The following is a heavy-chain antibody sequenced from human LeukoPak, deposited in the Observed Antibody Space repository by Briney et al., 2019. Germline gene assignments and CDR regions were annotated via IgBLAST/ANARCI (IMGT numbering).Heavy chain of an antibody. Sequence: SETLSLTCAVSGGSTSSSKWWSWVRQPPGKGLEWIGEIYHSGSTNYNPSLKSRVTIPVDKSKNQFPLKLSSVTAADTAVYYCAREGTVTTLDAFDIWGQGTMVTVSS. V-gene: IGHV4-4*02. CDR3: AREGTVTTLDAFDI. CDR2: IYHSGST. D-gene: IGHD4-17*01. J-gene: IGHJ3*02. CDR1: GGSTSSSKW.